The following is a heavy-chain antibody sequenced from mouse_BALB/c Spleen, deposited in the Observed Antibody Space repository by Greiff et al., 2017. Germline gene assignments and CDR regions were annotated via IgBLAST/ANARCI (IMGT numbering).Heavy chain of an antibody. V-gene: IGHV2-9*02. J-gene: IGHJ4*01. CDR2: IWAGGST. CDR1: GFSLTSYG. D-gene: IGHD1-2*01. CDR3: ARDYGPFYAMEY. Sequence: VQLQQSGPGLVAPSQSLSITCTVPGFSLTSYGVHWVRQPPGKGLEWLGVIWAGGSTDYNSALKSRLSISKDNSKSQVFLKMNSLQTDDTARYYCARDYGPFYAMEYWGQGTSVTVSS.